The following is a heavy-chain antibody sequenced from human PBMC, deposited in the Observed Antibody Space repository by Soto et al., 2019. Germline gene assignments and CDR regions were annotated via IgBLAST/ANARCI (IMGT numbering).Heavy chain of an antibody. CDR2: IYYSGST. D-gene: IGHD1-7*01. CDR1: GGSVSSGSYY. CDR3: ARDITGTYYFDY. J-gene: IGHJ4*02. Sequence: SETLSLTCTVSGGSVSSGSYYWSWIRQPPGKGLEWIGYIYYSGSTNYNPSLKSRVTISVDTSKNQFSLKLSSVTAADTAVYYCARDITGTYYFDYWGQGTLVTVSS. V-gene: IGHV4-61*01.